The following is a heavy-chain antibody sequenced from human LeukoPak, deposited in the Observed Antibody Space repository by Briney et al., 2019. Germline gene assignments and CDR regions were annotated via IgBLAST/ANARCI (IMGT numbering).Heavy chain of an antibody. J-gene: IGHJ4*02. CDR1: GGTFSSYA. D-gene: IGHD3-22*01. CDR2: IIPIFGTA. Sequence: ASVKVSCKASGGTFSSYAISWVRQAPGQGLEWMGGIIPIFGTANYAQKFQGRVTITADESTGTAYMELSSLRSEDTAVYYCARGYYDSSGYFSYWGQGTLVTVSS. CDR3: ARGYYDSSGYFSY. V-gene: IGHV1-69*13.